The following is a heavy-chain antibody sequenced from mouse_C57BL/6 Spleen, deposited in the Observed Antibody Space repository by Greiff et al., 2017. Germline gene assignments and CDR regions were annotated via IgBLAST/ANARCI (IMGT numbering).Heavy chain of an antibody. V-gene: IGHV1-82*01. CDR3: AKGAYDYDDEAMDY. CDR2: IYPGDGDT. J-gene: IGHJ4*01. D-gene: IGHD2-4*01. CDR1: GYAFSSSW. Sequence: VKLMESGPELVKPGASVKISCKASGYAFSSSWMNWVKQRPGKGLEWIGRIYPGDGDTNYNGKFKGKATLTADKSSSTAYMQLSSLTSEDSAVYFCAKGAYDYDDEAMDYWGQGTSVTVSS.